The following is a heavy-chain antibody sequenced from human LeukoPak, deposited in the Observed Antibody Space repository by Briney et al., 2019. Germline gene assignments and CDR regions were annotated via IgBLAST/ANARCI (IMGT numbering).Heavy chain of an antibody. CDR2: INPNSGGT. Sequence: GASVKVSCKASGYTFTGYYMHWVRQAPGQGLEWMGWINPNSGGTKYAQKFQGRVTMTRDRFISTAYMELSRLRSDDTGVYYCAKGRRSSSVRFYGMYVWKKGRTVTVSS. CDR3: AKGRRSSSVRFYGMYV. V-gene: IGHV1-2*02. CDR1: GYTFTGYY. J-gene: IGHJ6*01. D-gene: IGHD6-6*01.